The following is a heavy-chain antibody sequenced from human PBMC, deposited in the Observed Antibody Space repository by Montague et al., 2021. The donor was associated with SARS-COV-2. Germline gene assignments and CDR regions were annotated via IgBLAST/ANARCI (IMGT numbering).Heavy chain of an antibody. V-gene: IGHV4-59*01. CDR2: IYYSGST. J-gene: IGHJ6*02. Sequence: SETLSLTCTVSGGSISSYYWSWIRQPPGKGLEWIGYIYYSGSTNXNPSLKSRVTILVDTSKNQFSLLLLSVTAADTAVYYCAREESGFVYYYDMDVWGQGTTFTVSS. CDR1: GGSISSYY. CDR3: AREESGFVYYYDMDV. D-gene: IGHD3-3*01.